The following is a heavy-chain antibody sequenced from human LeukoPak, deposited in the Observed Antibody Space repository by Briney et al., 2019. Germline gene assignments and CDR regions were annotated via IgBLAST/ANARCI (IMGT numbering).Heavy chain of an antibody. CDR3: ARGVVAAAGTGYYYYMDV. CDR1: GGSISSGSYY. D-gene: IGHD6-13*01. Sequence: SETLSLTCTVSGGSISSGSYYWTWIRQPAGKGLEWIGRIYTSGSTGYNPSLKSRVNISLDTSKNQFSLKLSSVTAADTAVYYCARGVVAAAGTGYYYYMDVWGKGTTVTVSS. CDR2: IYTSGST. V-gene: IGHV4-61*02. J-gene: IGHJ6*03.